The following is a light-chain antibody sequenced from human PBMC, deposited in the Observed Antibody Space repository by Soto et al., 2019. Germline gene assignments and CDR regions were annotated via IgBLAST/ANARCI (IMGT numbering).Light chain of an antibody. V-gene: IGKV1-39*01. CDR2: AAS. Sequence: DIQMTQSPSSLSASLGDRVTITCRASQRISIYLNWYQQKPGKAPKLLISAASSLQSGVPSRFSGSGSGTDFTLTISSLQVEDFATYYCQQSCSTPYTFAQGTKLEIK. CDR3: QQSCSTPYT. CDR1: QRISIY. J-gene: IGKJ2*01.